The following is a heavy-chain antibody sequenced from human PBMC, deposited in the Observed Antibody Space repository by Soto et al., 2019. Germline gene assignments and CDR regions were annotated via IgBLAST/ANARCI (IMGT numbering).Heavy chain of an antibody. D-gene: IGHD2-2*01. CDR1: GGSVSSGSYY. Sequence: PSETLSLTCTVSGGSVSSGSYYWSWIRQPPGKGLEWIGYIYYSGSTNYNPSLKSRVTISVDTSKNQFSLKLSSVTAADTAVYYCARSLGYCSSTSCYKPDWFDPWGQGTLVTVSS. J-gene: IGHJ5*02. V-gene: IGHV4-61*01. CDR2: IYYSGST. CDR3: ARSLGYCSSTSCYKPDWFDP.